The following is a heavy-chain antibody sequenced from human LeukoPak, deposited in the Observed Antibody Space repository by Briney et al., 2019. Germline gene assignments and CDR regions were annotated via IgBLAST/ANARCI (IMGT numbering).Heavy chain of an antibody. CDR2: IYYSGST. D-gene: IGHD5-18*01. J-gene: IGHJ5*02. CDR1: GGSISSYY. Sequence: SETLSLTCTVSGGSISSYYWSWIRQPPGKGLEWIGYIYYSGSTNYNPSLKSRVTISVDTSKNQSSLKLSSVTAAHTAVYYCARASGYGLNTWFDPWGQGTLVTVSS. V-gene: IGHV4-59*01. CDR3: ARASGYGLNTWFDP.